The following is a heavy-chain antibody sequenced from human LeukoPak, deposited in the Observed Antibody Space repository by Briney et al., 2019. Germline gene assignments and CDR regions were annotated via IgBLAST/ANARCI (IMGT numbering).Heavy chain of an antibody. CDR3: ARDEYASSGPRYLDMDV. D-gene: IGHD3-22*01. Sequence: GGSLRLSCVGSGFSVSNYEMNWVRQTPGKGLEWVSCIIRSGRDKHYSDSVKGRFTISRDDAENSVYLQMNSLTAEDTGVYYCARDEYASSGPRYLDMDVWGQGTTVTVSS. J-gene: IGHJ6*02. CDR1: GFSVSNYE. V-gene: IGHV3-48*03. CDR2: IIRSGRDK.